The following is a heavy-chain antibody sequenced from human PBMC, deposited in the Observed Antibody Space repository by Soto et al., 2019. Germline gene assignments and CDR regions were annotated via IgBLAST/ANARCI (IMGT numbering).Heavy chain of an antibody. V-gene: IGHV1-18*01. CDR1: GYTFTSYG. J-gene: IGHJ6*02. CDR2: ISAYNGNT. Sequence: QVQLVQSGAEVKKPGASVKVSCKASGYTFTSYGISWVRQAPGQGLEWMGWISAYNGNTNYAQKLQGRVTMTTDTSTSTAYMELRILRSDDTAVYYCARDRLYSSSSTVYGMDVWGQGTTVTVSS. CDR3: ARDRLYSSSSTVYGMDV. D-gene: IGHD6-6*01.